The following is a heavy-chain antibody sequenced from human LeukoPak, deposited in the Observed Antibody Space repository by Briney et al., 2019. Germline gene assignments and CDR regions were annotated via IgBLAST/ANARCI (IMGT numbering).Heavy chain of an antibody. CDR2: ISYDGSNK. D-gene: IGHD3-10*01. J-gene: IGHJ4*02. CDR1: GFTFSSYA. Sequence: GGSLRLSCAASGFTFSSYAMHWVRQAPGKGLEWVAVISYDGSNKYYADSVKGRFTISRDNSKNTLYLQMNSLRAEDTAVYYCARDRELLWFGELSDWGQGTLVTASS. CDR3: ARDRELLWFGELSD. V-gene: IGHV3-30*04.